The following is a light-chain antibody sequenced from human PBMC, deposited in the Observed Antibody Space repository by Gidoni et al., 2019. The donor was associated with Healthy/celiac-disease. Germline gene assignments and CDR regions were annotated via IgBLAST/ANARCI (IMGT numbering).Light chain of an antibody. CDR1: SSNIGSNY. CDR2: RNN. J-gene: IGLJ3*02. Sequence: QSVLTQPPSASGTHGQRVTISCSGSSSNIGSNYVYWYQQLPGTAPKLLIYRNNQRPSGVPDRFSGSKSVTSASLAISGLRSEDEADYYCAAWDDSLSGWVFGGGTKLTVL. CDR3: AAWDDSLSGWV. V-gene: IGLV1-47*01.